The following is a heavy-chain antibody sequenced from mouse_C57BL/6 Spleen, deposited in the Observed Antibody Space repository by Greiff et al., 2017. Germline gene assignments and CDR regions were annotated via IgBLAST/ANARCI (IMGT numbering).Heavy chain of an antibody. V-gene: IGHV1-82*01. D-gene: IGHD1-1*01. J-gene: IGHJ2*01. CDR2: INPGDGDT. Sequence: QVQLQQSGPELVKPGASVKISCKASGYAFSSSWMTWVKQRPGKGLEWIGRINPGDGDTNANGKFKGKATLTAAKSSSTAYMQLSSLPSEDSAVYFCATDGSSYFDYWGQGTTLTVSS. CDR3: ATDGSSYFDY. CDR1: GYAFSSSW.